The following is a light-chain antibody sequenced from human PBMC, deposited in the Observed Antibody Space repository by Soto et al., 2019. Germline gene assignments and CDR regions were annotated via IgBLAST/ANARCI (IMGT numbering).Light chain of an antibody. Sequence: DIQMTQSPSTLSAYVGDRVTITCRASQSISSWLAWYQQKPGKAPKLLIYKASSLESGVPSRFSGSGSGTEFTLTISSLQPDDFATYYCQQRGTFGQGTKVDIK. J-gene: IGKJ1*01. CDR1: QSISSW. V-gene: IGKV1-5*03. CDR2: KAS. CDR3: QQRGT.